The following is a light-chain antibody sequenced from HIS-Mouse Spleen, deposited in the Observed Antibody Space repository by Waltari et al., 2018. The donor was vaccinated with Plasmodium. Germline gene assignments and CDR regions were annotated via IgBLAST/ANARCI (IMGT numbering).Light chain of an antibody. CDR1: SSDVGGYNY. CDR3: SSYTSSSTPCVV. CDR2: EVS. V-gene: IGLV2-14*01. Sequence: QSALTQPASVSGSPGQSITISCTGTSSDVGGYNYVSWYQQHPGKAPKLMIYEVSNRPSGVSNRFSGSKSVNTASLTISGLQAEDEADYYCSSYTSSSTPCVVFGGGTKLTVL. J-gene: IGLJ2*01.